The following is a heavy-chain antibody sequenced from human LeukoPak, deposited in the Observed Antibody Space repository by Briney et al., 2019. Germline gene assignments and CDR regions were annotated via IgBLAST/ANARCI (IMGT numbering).Heavy chain of an antibody. CDR3: AKEASWMATNSGGAFDI. CDR2: ISWNSGSI. V-gene: IGHV3-9*03. CDR1: GFTFDDYA. Sequence: PGGSLRLSCAASGFTFDDYAMHWVRQAPGKGLEWGSGISWNSGSIGYADCVKGRFTTSRDNAKNSLYLQMNSLSAEDMALYYCAKEASWMATNSGGAFDIWGQGTMVTVSS. D-gene: IGHD5-24*01. J-gene: IGHJ3*02.